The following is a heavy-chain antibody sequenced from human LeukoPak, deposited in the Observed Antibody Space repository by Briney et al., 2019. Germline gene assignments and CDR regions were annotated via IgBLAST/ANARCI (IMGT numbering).Heavy chain of an antibody. Sequence: PSETLSLTCTVSGGSISSYYWSWIRQPPGKGLEWIGYIYYSGSTNYNPSLKSRVTISIDTSKNQFSLKLSSVTAADTAVYYCARPFSGTRSKWGQGTLVTVSS. CDR2: IYYSGST. CDR1: GGSISSYY. V-gene: IGHV4-59*12. D-gene: IGHD1-7*01. CDR3: ARPFSGTRSK. J-gene: IGHJ4*02.